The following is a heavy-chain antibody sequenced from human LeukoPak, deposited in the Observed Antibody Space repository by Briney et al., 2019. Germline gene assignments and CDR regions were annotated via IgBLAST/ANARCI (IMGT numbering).Heavy chain of an antibody. J-gene: IGHJ6*02. CDR2: INHSGST. D-gene: IGHD3-22*01. CDR3: AREDRSYYYYYYGMDV. V-gene: IGHV4-34*01. CDR1: GGSFSGYY. Sequence: SETLSLTCAVFGGSFSGYYWSWIRQPPGKGLEWIGEINHSGSTNYNPSLKSRVTISVDTSKNQFSLKLGSVTAADTAVYYCAREDRSYYYYYYGMDVWGQGTTVTVSS.